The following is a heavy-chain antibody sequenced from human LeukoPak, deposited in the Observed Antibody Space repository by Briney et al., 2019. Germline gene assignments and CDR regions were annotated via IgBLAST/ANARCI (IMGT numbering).Heavy chain of an antibody. Sequence: GGSLRLSCAASGFTFSSYWMHWVRQAPGTGLVWVSRINSDGSSTSYADSVKGRFTISRDNAKNTLYLQMNSLRAEDTAVYYCARDLSSSCPRYWGQGTLVTVSS. CDR1: GFTFSSYW. D-gene: IGHD6-13*01. J-gene: IGHJ4*02. CDR2: INSDGSST. V-gene: IGHV3-74*01. CDR3: ARDLSSSCPRY.